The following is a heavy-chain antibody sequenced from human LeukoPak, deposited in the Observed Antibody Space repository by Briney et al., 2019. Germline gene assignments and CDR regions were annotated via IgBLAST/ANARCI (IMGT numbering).Heavy chain of an antibody. CDR2: INHSGST. CDR3: ARATHSSWYYFDY. J-gene: IGHJ4*02. Sequence: SETLSLTCAVLGGSFSGYYWIWIRQPPGKGLEWIGEINHSGSTNYNPSLKSRVTISVDTSKNQFSLKLSSVTAADTAVYYCARATHSSWYYFDYWGQGTLVTVSS. D-gene: IGHD6-13*01. V-gene: IGHV4-34*01. CDR1: GGSFSGYY.